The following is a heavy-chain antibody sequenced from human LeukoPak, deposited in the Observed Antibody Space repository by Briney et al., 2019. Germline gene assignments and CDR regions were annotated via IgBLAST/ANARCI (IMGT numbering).Heavy chain of an antibody. J-gene: IGHJ6*02. CDR1: GFTFSSYS. CDR3: SREYFDWSRNYYYGMDV. D-gene: IGHD3-9*01. CDR2: ISGSGGST. Sequence: PGGSLRLSCAASGFTFSSYSMNWVRQAPGKGLEWVSAISGSGGSTYYADSVKGRLTISRDNSKNTLYLQMNSLRAEDTAVYYCSREYFDWSRNYYYGMDVWGQGTTVTVSS. V-gene: IGHV3-23*01.